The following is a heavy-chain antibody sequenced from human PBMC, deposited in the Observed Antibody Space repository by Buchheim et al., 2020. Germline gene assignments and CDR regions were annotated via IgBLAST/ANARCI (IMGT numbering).Heavy chain of an antibody. Sequence: QLQLQESGSRLVKPSQTLSLTCAVSGGSISSGGYSWSWIRQPPGKGLEWIGYIYHSGSTYYNPSLKSRVTISVDRSQNQFSLKLSSVTAADTAVYYCARVVRDGYNCIDYWGQGTL. V-gene: IGHV4-30-2*01. D-gene: IGHD5-24*01. CDR2: IYHSGST. CDR1: GGSISSGGYS. CDR3: ARVVRDGYNCIDY. J-gene: IGHJ4*02.